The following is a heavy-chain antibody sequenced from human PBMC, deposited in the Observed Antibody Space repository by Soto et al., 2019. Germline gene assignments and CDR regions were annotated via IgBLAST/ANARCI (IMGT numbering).Heavy chain of an antibody. CDR3: ARVFDCANGACYTGYYYYGLDV. V-gene: IGHV3-48*02. CDR2: ISSISTTI. Sequence: GGSLRLSCAASGFTFSSYSMNWVRQAPGKGLEWLSYISSISTTIYYADSVKGRFTISRDNAKNSLYLQMNSLRDEDTAVYYCARVFDCANGACYTGYYYYGLDVWGRGTTVTVSS. J-gene: IGHJ6*02. CDR1: GFTFSSYS. D-gene: IGHD2-8*01.